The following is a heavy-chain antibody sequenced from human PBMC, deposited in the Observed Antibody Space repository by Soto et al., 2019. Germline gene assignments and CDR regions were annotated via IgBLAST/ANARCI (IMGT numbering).Heavy chain of an antibody. D-gene: IGHD3-10*01. CDR3: ARVYVAVVRDLGGWFDP. CDR2: IYYSGST. J-gene: IGHJ5*02. V-gene: IGHV4-31*03. CDR1: GGSISGGGYY. Sequence: TSETLSLTCTVSGGSISGGGYYWSWIRQHPGKGLEWIGYIYYSGSTYYNPSLKSRVTISVDTSKNQFSLKLSSVTAADTAVYYCARVYVAVVRDLGGWFDPWGQGTLATVPQ.